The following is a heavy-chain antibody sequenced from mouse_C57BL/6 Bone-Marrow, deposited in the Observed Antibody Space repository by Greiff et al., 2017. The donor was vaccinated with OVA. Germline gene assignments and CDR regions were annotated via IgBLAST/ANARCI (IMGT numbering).Heavy chain of an antibody. Sequence: VQLKQSGPELVKPGASVKISCKASGYTFTDYYMNWVKQSHGKSLEWIGDINPNNGGTSYNQKFKGKATLTVDKSSSTAYMELRSLTSEDSAVYYCARRITTVVADYWGQGTTLTVSS. J-gene: IGHJ2*01. CDR1: GYTFTDYY. CDR2: INPNNGGT. D-gene: IGHD1-1*01. V-gene: IGHV1-26*01. CDR3: ARRITTVVADY.